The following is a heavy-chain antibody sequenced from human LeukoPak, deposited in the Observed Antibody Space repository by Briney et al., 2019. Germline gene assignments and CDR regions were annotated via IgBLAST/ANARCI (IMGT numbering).Heavy chain of an antibody. CDR1: GFTFGDYA. V-gene: IGHV3-49*04. Sequence: GRSLRLSCTAPGFTFGDYAMGWVRQAPGKGLEWVGFIRSKAYGGTTEYAASVKGRFTISRDDSKSIAYLQMNSLKTEDTAVYYCTRVSGAYYYYMDVWGKGTTVTVSS. J-gene: IGHJ6*03. D-gene: IGHD1-14*01. CDR2: IRSKAYGGTT. CDR3: TRVSGAYYYYMDV.